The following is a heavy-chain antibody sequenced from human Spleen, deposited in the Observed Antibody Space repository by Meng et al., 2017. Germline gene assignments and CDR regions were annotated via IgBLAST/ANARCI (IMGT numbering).Heavy chain of an antibody. J-gene: IGHJ4*02. D-gene: IGHD3-10*01. CDR2: LGAHDGDT. CDR3: ARGTPGRSYSDY. CDR1: DYPFTGYG. Sequence: QVQPVQSGPEVEKPGASVKVSCKASDYPFTGYGVSWVRQAPGQGLEWMAWLGAHDGDTSHAPKFQGRVTVSADRPTATAYMELRSLRSDDTAVYYCARGTPGRSYSDYWGQGTLVTVSS. V-gene: IGHV1-18*01.